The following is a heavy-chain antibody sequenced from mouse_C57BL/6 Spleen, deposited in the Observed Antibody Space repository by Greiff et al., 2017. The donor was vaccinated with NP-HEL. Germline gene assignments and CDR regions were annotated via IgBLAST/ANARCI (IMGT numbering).Heavy chain of an antibody. V-gene: IGHV3-6*01. CDR2: ISYDGSN. Sequence: EVKLMESGPGLVKPSQSLSLTCSVTGYSITSGYYWNWIRQFPGNKLEWMGYISYDGSNNYNPSLKNRISITRDTSKNQFFLKLNSVTTEDTATYYCAREGDLYAMDYWGQGTSVTVSS. D-gene: IGHD3-3*01. CDR1: GYSITSGYY. J-gene: IGHJ4*01. CDR3: AREGDLYAMDY.